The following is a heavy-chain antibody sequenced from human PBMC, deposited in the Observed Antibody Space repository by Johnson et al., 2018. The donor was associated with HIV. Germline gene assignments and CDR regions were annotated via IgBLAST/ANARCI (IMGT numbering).Heavy chain of an antibody. Sequence: QEQLVESGGGVVQPGRSLRLSCAASGFTFSDYYMSWIRQAPGKGLEWVSYISSSGSTIYYADSVKGRFTISRDNAKNSLYLQMNSLRAEDTAVYYCARAEVTAPSPPAGAFDIWGQGTMVTVSS. J-gene: IGHJ3*02. CDR1: GFTFSDYY. V-gene: IGHV3-11*04. CDR2: ISSSGSTI. D-gene: IGHD4-23*01. CDR3: ARAEVTAPSPPAGAFDI.